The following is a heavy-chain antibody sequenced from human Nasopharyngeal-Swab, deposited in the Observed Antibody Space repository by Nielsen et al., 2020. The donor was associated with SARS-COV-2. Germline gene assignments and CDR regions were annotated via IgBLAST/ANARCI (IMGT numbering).Heavy chain of an antibody. CDR3: ARGRGSSTSMIGY. Sequence: GESLKISCAASGFTFSSYWMHWVRLAPGKGLVWVARIDGDGSITNYADSVEGRFGISRDNAKNTVYLQMNSLRAEDTAVYYCARGRGSSTSMIGYWGQGTLVTVSS. CDR2: IDGDGSIT. D-gene: IGHD2/OR15-2a*01. J-gene: IGHJ4*02. CDR1: GFTFSSYW. V-gene: IGHV3-74*01.